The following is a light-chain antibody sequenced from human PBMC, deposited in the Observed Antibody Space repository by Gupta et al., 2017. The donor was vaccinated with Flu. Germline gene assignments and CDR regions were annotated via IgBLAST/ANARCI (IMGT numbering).Light chain of an antibody. Sequence: IVWSNSLLSLPFLPGGPPSISYRSSQSLLHSNAYNYLDWYLQKPGQSPQLLIYLGSTRASGVPDRFSGSGSGTDFTLKISRVEAEDVGVYYCMQAIQTPYSFGQGTKLEIK. CDR2: LGS. V-gene: IGKV2-28*01. CDR3: MQAIQTPYS. J-gene: IGKJ2*03. CDR1: QSLLHSNAYNY.